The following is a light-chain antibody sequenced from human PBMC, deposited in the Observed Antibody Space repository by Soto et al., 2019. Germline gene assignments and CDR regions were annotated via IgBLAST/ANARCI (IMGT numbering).Light chain of an antibody. CDR3: SSYTSSSTLGV. J-gene: IGLJ3*02. Sequence: QSVLTQPPSVSGAPGQRVTISCTGSSSNIGAGYDVYWYQQLPETAPKLLIFGNSNRPSGVPDRFSGSKSGTSGSLVITGLQAEDEADYYCSSYTSSSTLGVFGGGTKLTVL. CDR2: GNS. V-gene: IGLV1-40*01. CDR1: SSNIGAGYD.